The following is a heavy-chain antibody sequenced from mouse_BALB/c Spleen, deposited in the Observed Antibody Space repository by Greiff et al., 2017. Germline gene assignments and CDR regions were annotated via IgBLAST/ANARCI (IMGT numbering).Heavy chain of an antibody. CDR2: IWGDGST. CDR1: GFSFTGYG. D-gene: IGHD1-1*01. V-gene: IGHV2-6-7*01. Sequence: VLLVESGPGLVAPSQSLSITCTVSGFSFTGYGVNWVRQPPGKGLEWLGMIWGDGSTDYNSALKSRLSISKDNSKSQVFLKMNSLQTDDTARYYWARGYYGSSYYFDYWGQGTTLTVSS. J-gene: IGHJ2*01. CDR3: ARGYYGSSYYFDY.